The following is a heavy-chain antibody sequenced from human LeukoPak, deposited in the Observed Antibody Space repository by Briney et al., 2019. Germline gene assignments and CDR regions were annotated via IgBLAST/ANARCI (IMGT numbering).Heavy chain of an antibody. CDR3: ARRGQSCSGDECLQSHAFDI. J-gene: IGHJ3*02. V-gene: IGHV5-51*01. Sequence: GESLKISCKVSGYRFTSHWFGWVRQMPGKGLEWMGIIYPADSDTRYSPSFQGQVTMSVDKSISTAYLQWSSLKASDTAMHYCARRGQSCSGDECLQSHAFDIWGQGTMVTVSS. CDR2: IYPADSDT. CDR1: GYRFTSHW. D-gene: IGHD2-21*01.